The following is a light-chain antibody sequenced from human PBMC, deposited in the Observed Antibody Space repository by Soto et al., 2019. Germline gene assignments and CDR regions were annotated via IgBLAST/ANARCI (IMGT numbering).Light chain of an antibody. CDR3: SSYTTSSTVV. J-gene: IGLJ2*01. Sequence: QSALTQPASVSGSLGQSITISCTGTSSDVGGYDYVSWHQQHPGKDPKVVIFEVTYRPSGVSSRFSGSKSGNTASLTVSGLQAEDEGDYYCSSYTTSSTVVFGGGTQLTVL. CDR2: EVT. CDR1: SSDVGGYDY. V-gene: IGLV2-14*01.